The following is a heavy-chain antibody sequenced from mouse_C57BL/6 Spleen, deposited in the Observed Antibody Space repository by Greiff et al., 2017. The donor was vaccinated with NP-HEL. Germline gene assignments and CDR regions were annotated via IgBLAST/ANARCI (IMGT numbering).Heavy chain of an antibody. J-gene: IGHJ4*01. CDR1: GYTFTSYW. V-gene: IGHV1-59*01. D-gene: IGHD2-4*01. CDR2: IDPSDSYT. Sequence: QVHVKQPGAELVRPGTSVKLSCKASGYTFTSYWMHWVKQRPGQGLEWIGVIDPSDSYTNYNQKFKGKATLTVDTSSSTAYMQLSSLTSEDSAVYYCASYDYDRAMDYWGQGTSVTVSS. CDR3: ASYDYDRAMDY.